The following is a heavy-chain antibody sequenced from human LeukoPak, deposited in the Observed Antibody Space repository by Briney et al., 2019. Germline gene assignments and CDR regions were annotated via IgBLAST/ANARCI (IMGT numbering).Heavy chain of an antibody. CDR3: AKDLTYGDYSFFDY. V-gene: IGHV3-33*06. CDR1: GFTFSSYG. Sequence: GGSLRLSCAASGFTFSSYGMHWVRQAPGKGLEWVAVIWYDGSNKYYADSVKGRFTIYRDNSKNTLYLQMNSLRAEDTAVYYCAKDLTYGDYSFFDYWGQGTLVTVST. D-gene: IGHD4-17*01. CDR2: IWYDGSNK. J-gene: IGHJ4*02.